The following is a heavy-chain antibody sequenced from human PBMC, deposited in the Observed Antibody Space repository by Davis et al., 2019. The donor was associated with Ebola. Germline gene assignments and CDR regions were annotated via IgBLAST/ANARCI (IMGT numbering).Heavy chain of an antibody. Sequence: PGGSLRLSCAASGFTFSSYGMHWVRQAPGKGLEWVAAIWYDGNNKYYTDSVKGRFTISRDNSNNTLFLQMNNLRGEDTALYYCGRAVPGREDFDYWGQGTLVTVSS. V-gene: IGHV3-33*01. CDR3: GRAVPGREDFDY. J-gene: IGHJ4*02. CDR1: GFTFSSYG. CDR2: IWYDGNNK. D-gene: IGHD6-19*01.